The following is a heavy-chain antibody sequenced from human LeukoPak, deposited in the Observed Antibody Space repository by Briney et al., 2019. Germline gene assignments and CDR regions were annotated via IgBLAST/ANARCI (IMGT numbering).Heavy chain of an antibody. CDR1: RFTFSSYW. CDR2: IKQDGSET. CDR3: ARENYDVLTYFGTGMDV. V-gene: IGHV3-7*04. D-gene: IGHD3-9*01. J-gene: IGHJ6*02. Sequence: AGGSLRLSCAASRFTFSSYWMSWVRQAPGKGLEWVGNIKQDGSETYYVDSLKGRFTISRDNAKKSLYLHMNSLRAEDTAVYYCARENYDVLTYFGTGMDVWGQGTTVTVSS.